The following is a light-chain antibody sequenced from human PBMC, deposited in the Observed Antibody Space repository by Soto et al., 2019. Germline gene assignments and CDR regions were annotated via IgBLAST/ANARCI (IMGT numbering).Light chain of an antibody. CDR3: QQYGRSPT. CDR1: QSVSSNY. Sequence: EIVLTQSPGTLSLSPGERATLSGRSSQSVSSNYLAWYQQKPDQAPRLVIYDVSGRATGIPDRFSGSGSGTDFTLTISRLEPEDFAVYYCQQYGRSPTFGHGTKVEIK. CDR2: DVS. V-gene: IGKV3-20*01. J-gene: IGKJ1*01.